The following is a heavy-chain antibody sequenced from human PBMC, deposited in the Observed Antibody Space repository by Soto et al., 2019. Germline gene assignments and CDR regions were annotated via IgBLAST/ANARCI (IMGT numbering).Heavy chain of an antibody. V-gene: IGHV3-23*01. J-gene: IGHJ4*01. CDR3: AKDYYGSGSRGFFDY. CDR1: GFTFSSYA. Sequence: EVQLLESGGGLVQPGGSLRLSRAASGFTFSSYAMSWVRQAPGKGLEWVSGISGNGGSTYYADSVKGRFTISRDKSKSTLYLQMNSLRAEDTAVYYCAKDYYGSGSRGFFDYWGHGTLVTVSS. CDR2: ISGNGGST. D-gene: IGHD3-10*01.